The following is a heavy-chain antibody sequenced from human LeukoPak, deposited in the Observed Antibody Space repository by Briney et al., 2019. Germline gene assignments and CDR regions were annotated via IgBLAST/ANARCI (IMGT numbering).Heavy chain of an antibody. CDR2: INSDGSRT. CDR3: ARGVQGHYYDSSGPTDDYFDY. CDR1: GFTFSSYW. V-gene: IGHV3-74*01. D-gene: IGHD3-22*01. Sequence: GGSLRLSCAASGFTFSSYWMHWVRQTPGKGLVWVLHINSDGSRTSYADSVKGRFTISRDNAKNTLSLQMNSLRAEDTAVYYCARGVQGHYYDSSGPTDDYFDYWGQGTLVTVSS. J-gene: IGHJ4*02.